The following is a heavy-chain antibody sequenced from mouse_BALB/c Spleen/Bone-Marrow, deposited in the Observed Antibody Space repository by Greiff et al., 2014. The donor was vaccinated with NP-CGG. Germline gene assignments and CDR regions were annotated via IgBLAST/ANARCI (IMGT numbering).Heavy chain of an antibody. V-gene: IGHV3-1*02. D-gene: IGHD2-1*01. J-gene: IGHJ2*01. CDR1: GYSITSGYS. CDR2: IHYSGTT. Sequence: VQLQQPGPDLVKPSQSLSLTCTVTGYSITSGYSWHWIRQFPGNKLEWMGYIHYSGTTNYNPSLKSRISITRDTSKNQFFLQLNSVTTEDTATYDFARRNGNYYFDYWGQGTTLTVSS. CDR3: ARRNGNYYFDY.